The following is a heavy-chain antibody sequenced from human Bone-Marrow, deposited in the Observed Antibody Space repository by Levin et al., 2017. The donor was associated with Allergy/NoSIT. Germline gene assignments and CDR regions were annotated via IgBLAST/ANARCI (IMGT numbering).Heavy chain of an antibody. D-gene: IGHD2-21*02. CDR2: IFNSSYT. CDR3: ARGLIDQ. Sequence: KTGGSLRLSCAASGFIFSDYYISWLRQAPGKGLEWVSYIFNSSYTNYAESVRGRFTISRDNAKNSVYLDMNSLRVEDTAIYYCARGLIDQWGQGTLVTVSS. J-gene: IGHJ5*02. V-gene: IGHV3-11*06. CDR1: GFIFSDYY.